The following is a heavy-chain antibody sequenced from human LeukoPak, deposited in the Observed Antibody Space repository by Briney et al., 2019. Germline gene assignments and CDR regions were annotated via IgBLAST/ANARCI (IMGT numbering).Heavy chain of an antibody. CDR1: GYSISSGYY. V-gene: IGHV4-38-2*01. J-gene: IGHJ4*02. CDR3: AGIVVVPAATFDY. D-gene: IGHD2-2*01. Sequence: PSETLSLTCAVSGYSISSGYYWGWIRQPPGKGLEWIGSIYHSGSTYCNPSLKSRVTISVDTSKNQFSLKLSSVTAADTAVYYCAGIVVVPAATFDYWGQGTLVTVSS. CDR2: IYHSGST.